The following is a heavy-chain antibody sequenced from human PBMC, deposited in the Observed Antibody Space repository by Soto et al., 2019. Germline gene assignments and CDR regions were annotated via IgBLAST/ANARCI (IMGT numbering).Heavy chain of an antibody. V-gene: IGHV3-74*01. J-gene: IGHJ6*03. CDR3: AIGAGGYYYMDV. CDR1: GFTFSSYW. D-gene: IGHD3-10*01. CDR2: IKGDVSST. Sequence: EVQLVESGGDSVQPGGSLRLSCVASGFTFSSYWMHWVRQAPGKGPVWVSRIKGDVSSTNYAASVKGRFTISRDNAKSTVYLQMNRLRAEDTAVYDCAIGAGGYYYMDVWGKGTTVTVS.